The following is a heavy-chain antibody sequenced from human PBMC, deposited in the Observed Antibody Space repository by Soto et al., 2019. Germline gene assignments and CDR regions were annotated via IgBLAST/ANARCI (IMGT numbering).Heavy chain of an antibody. CDR3: ARHYGSGSYLYFDY. CDR1: GFTFSSYW. D-gene: IGHD3-10*01. Sequence: EVQLVESGGGLVQPGGSLRLSCAASGFTFSSYWMHWVRQAPGKKLEYVSGISTHGGSTYYANSVKGRFTISRDNSKNTLYLQMGSLRAEDMAGYYCARHYGSGSYLYFDYWGQGTLVTVSS. J-gene: IGHJ4*02. CDR2: ISTHGGST. V-gene: IGHV3-64*01.